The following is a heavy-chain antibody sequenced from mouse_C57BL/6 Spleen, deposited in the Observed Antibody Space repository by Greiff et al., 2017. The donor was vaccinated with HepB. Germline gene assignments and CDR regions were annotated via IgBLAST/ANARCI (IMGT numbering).Heavy chain of an antibody. CDR2: INPNNGGT. V-gene: IGHV1-22*01. CDR1: GYTFTDYN. J-gene: IGHJ4*01. CDR3: AGLRRTGDAMDY. D-gene: IGHD2-4*01. Sequence: EVQLQQSGPELVKPGASVKMSCKASGYTFTDYNMHWVKQSHGKSLEWIGYINPNNGGTSYNQKFKGKATLTVNKSSSTAYMELRSLTSEDSAVYYCAGLRRTGDAMDYWGQGTSVTVSS.